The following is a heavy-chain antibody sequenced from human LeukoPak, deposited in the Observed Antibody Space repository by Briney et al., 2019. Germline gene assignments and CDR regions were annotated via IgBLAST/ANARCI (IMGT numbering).Heavy chain of an antibody. V-gene: IGHV1-2*02. CDR1: GYTFTGQY. CDR3: ARVVTTTWNSYTGWFYP. D-gene: IGHD4-11*01. CDR2: INPNSGGT. Sequence: GASVKVSCKASGYTFTGQYIHWVRQAPGQGLEWMGWINPNSGGTNYAQKFQGRVTMTRDTSITTTYMELSRLRSDDTAVYYCARVVTTTWNSYTGWFYPWGQGTLVTVSS. J-gene: IGHJ5*02.